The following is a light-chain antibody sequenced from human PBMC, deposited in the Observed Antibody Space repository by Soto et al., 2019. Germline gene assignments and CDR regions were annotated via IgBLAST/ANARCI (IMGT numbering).Light chain of an antibody. J-gene: IGKJ3*01. CDR2: KAS. CDR3: QQYNDYLLT. Sequence: DIQMTQSPSTLSASVGDRVTITCRASQSISSWLTWYQQKPGKAPKHLIYKASNLESGVPSRFSGSGSGTEFTLTISSLQPDDFATYYCQQYNDYLLTFGPGTKVDFK. CDR1: QSISSW. V-gene: IGKV1-5*03.